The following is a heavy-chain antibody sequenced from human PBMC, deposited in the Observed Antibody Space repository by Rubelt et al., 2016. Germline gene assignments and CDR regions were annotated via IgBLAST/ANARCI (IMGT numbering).Heavy chain of an antibody. V-gene: IGHV1-69*01. Sequence: LEWKGGIILLLGSTNYAQKFQGRVTITADESTSTAYMELRSLTSEDTAVYYCARDCSGGSCYQGRWFDPWGQGTLVTVSS. CDR2: IILLLGST. D-gene: IGHD2-15*01. J-gene: IGHJ5*02. CDR3: ARDCSGGSCYQGRWFDP.